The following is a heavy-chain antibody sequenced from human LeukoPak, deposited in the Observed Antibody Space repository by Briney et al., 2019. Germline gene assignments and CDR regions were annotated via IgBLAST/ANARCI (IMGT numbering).Heavy chain of an antibody. D-gene: IGHD4-17*01. CDR2: ISAYNGNT. J-gene: IGHJ4*02. CDR3: ARSYYGDNHFDY. V-gene: IGHV1-18*01. CDR1: GYTFTSYG. Sequence: VSVKVSCKASGYTFTSYGISWVRQAPGQGLEWMGWISAYNGNTNYAQKLQGRVTMTTDTSTSTAYMELRSLRSDDTAVYYCARSYYGDNHFDYWGQGTLVTVSS.